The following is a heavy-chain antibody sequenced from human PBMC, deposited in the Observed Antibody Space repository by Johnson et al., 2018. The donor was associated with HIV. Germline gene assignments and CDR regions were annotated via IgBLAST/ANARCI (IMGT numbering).Heavy chain of an antibody. CDR3: ARTTYSCHDAFDI. CDR2: IPYDGRNT. D-gene: IGHD6-13*01. V-gene: IGHV3-30*04. CDR1: GFTFSNSS. J-gene: IGHJ3*02. Sequence: QVQPLESGGGLVQPGGSLRLSCSASGFTFSNSSMFWVRQAPGKGLEWVSSIPYDGRNTYYAASVKARCTISRDNPKNTLYLQMNSLRAEDKAVYYCARTTYSCHDAFDIWGQGKMVTVSS.